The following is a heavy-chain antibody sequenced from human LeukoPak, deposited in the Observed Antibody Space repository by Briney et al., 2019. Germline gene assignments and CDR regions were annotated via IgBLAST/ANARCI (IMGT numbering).Heavy chain of an antibody. D-gene: IGHD3-10*01. V-gene: IGHV3-23*01. CDR3: AKVRIHYYGSGSRDAFDI. CDR2: ISGSGGST. Sequence: GGSLRLSCAASGFTVSSNYMSWVRQAPGKGLEWVSAISGSGGSTYYADSVKGRFTISRDNSKNTLYLQMNSLRAEDTAVYYCAKVRIHYYGSGSRDAFDIWGQGTMVTVSS. J-gene: IGHJ3*02. CDR1: GFTVSSNY.